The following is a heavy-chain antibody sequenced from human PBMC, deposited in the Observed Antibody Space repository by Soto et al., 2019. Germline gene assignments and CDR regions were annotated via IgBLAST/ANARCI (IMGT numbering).Heavy chain of an antibody. Sequence: GGSLRLSCAASGFTFSSYWMHWVRQAPGKGLVWVSRIHPDGSATNYADSVKGRFTISRDNSKNTLYLQMNRLRADDTAVYYCARDAISMVRGTNNWFDPWGQGTLVTVSS. J-gene: IGHJ5*02. D-gene: IGHD3-10*01. V-gene: IGHV3-74*01. CDR1: GFTFSSYW. CDR2: IHPDGSAT. CDR3: ARDAISMVRGTNNWFDP.